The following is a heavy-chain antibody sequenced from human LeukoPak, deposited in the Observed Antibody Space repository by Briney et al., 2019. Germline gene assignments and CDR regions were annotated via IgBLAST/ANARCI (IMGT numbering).Heavy chain of an antibody. D-gene: IGHD5-18*01. J-gene: IGHJ4*02. CDR2: IWYDGSNK. Sequence: GESLKISCKGSGYSFTSYWIGWVRQMPGKGLEWMAVIWYDGSNKYYADSVKGRFTISRDNSKNTLFLQMNSLRAEDTAVYYCARETAMAPDYWDQGTLVTVSS. CDR3: ARETAMAPDY. CDR1: GYSFTSYW. V-gene: IGHV3-33*01.